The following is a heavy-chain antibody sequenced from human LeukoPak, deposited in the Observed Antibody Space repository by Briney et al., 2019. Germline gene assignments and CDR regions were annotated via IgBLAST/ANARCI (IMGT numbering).Heavy chain of an antibody. CDR2: IRSKGYGGTT. CDR1: GFSFGDYA. Sequence: GGSLRLSCTASGFSFGDYAMSWFRQAPGKGLEWVGFIRSKGYGGTTDYAASVKDRFTISRDDSKSIAYLQMNSLKTEDTAMYYCTRGGDYGQDVYYWGQGTLVTVSS. CDR3: TRGGDYGQDVYY. J-gene: IGHJ4*02. V-gene: IGHV3-49*03. D-gene: IGHD4-17*01.